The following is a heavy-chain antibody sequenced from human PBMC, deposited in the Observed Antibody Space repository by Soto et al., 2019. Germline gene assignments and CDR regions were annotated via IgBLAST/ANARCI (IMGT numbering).Heavy chain of an antibody. CDR3: ARAAPPSGYDHYFDY. J-gene: IGHJ4*02. V-gene: IGHV1-18*01. CDR2: ISAYNGDT. Sequence: ASVKVSCKASGYTFTNYGISWVLQAPGQGLEWMGWISAYNGDTNYAQKFQGRVTITADESTSTAYMELSSLRSEDTAVYYCARAAPPSGYDHYFDYWGQGTLVTVSS. CDR1: GYTFTNYG. D-gene: IGHD5-12*01.